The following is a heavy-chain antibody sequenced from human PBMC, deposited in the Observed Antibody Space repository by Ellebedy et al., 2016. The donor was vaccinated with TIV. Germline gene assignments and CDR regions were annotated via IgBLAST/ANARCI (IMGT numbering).Heavy chain of an antibody. J-gene: IGHJ5*01. CDR2: IYYIGNA. Sequence: SETLSLTCTVSGGSIINDDYYWSWIRQPPGKGLEWVGFIYYIGNAYDNPSLKSRVSLSIDTSKNQFSLNLNSVTAADTAVYFCARSRRLGSGAYDSWGQGTLVTVSS. V-gene: IGHV4-30-4*01. D-gene: IGHD6-19*01. CDR1: GGSIINDDYY. CDR3: ARSRRLGSGAYDS.